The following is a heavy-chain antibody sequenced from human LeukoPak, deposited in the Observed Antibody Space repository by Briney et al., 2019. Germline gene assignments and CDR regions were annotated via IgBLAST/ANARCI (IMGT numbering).Heavy chain of an antibody. CDR1: GYTFTSYD. Sequence: GASVKVSCKASGYTFTSYDINWVRQATGQGLEWMGWMNPNSGNTGYAQKFQGRVTMTRNTSISTAYMELSSLRSEDTAVYYCARGSGYYDSSLGGGDYWGQGTLVTVSS. CDR3: ARGSGYYDSSLGGGDY. V-gene: IGHV1-8*01. D-gene: IGHD3-22*01. CDR2: MNPNSGNT. J-gene: IGHJ4*02.